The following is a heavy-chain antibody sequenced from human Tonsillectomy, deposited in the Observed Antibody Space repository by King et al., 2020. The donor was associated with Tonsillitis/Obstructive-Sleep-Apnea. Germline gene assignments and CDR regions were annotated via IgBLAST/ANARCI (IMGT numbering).Heavy chain of an antibody. CDR1: GYTFTSHY. CDR3: ATSVFLSASWYNTAPTTNIHY. D-gene: IGHD6-13*01. CDR2: INPSGGST. V-gene: IGHV1-46*01. Sequence: QMQLVQSGAEVKKPGASVKVSCKASGYTFTSHYMHWVRQAPGQGLEWMGIINPSGGSTNYAQKFQGRVTMTRDTSTSTGYMELSSLRSEDTAVYYCATSVFLSASWYNTAPTTNIHYWGQGTLVTVSS. J-gene: IGHJ4*02.